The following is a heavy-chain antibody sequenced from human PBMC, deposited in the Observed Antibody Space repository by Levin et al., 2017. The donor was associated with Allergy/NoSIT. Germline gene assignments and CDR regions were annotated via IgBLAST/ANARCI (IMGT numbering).Heavy chain of an antibody. CDR1: DESFSGHY. J-gene: IGHJ6*03. D-gene: IGHD3-10*01. Sequence: SETLSLTCAIYDESFSGHYWTWIRQPPGKGLEWIGDISHGGSTNYNPSLKSRVTISVDTSKNQFSLKVTSVTAADTAVYYCGRAYNSGSYYYYYMDVWGKGTTVTVSS. V-gene: IGHV4-34*01. CDR2: ISHGGST. CDR3: GRAYNSGSYYYYYMDV.